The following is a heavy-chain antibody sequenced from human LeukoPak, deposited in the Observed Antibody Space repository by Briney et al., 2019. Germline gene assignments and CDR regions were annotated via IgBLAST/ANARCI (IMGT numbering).Heavy chain of an antibody. Sequence: GGPLRLSCAASGFTVSSNYMSWVRQAPGKGLEWVSVIYSGGSTYYADSVKGRFTISRDNSKNTLYLQMNSLRAEDTAVYYCAREGDSYIFDYWGQGTLVTVSS. CDR1: GFTVSSNY. V-gene: IGHV3-66*02. J-gene: IGHJ4*02. CDR2: IYSGGST. CDR3: AREGDSYIFDY. D-gene: IGHD2-21*02.